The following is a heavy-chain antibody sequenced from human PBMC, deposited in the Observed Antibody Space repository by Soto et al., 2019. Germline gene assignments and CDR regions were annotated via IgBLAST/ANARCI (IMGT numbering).Heavy chain of an antibody. Sequence: GGSLRLSCAASGFTFSDYYMSWIRQAPGKGLEWASYISSNGSTIYYADSVKGRFTISRDNSKNTLYLQMNSLGAEDTAVYYCATVGTGSYNWFDPWGQGTMVTVSS. CDR1: GFTFSDYY. J-gene: IGHJ5*02. CDR2: ISSNGSTI. CDR3: ATVGTGSYNWFDP. D-gene: IGHD1-26*01. V-gene: IGHV3-11*04.